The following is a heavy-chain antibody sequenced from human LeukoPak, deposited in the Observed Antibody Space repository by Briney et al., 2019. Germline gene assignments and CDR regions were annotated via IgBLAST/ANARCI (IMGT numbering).Heavy chain of an antibody. CDR1: GYSFTNFW. J-gene: IGHJ4*02. CDR2: IYPGDSDN. D-gene: IGHD3-22*01. V-gene: IGHV5-51*01. CDR3: ARRDDSKAFDY. Sequence: GESLKISCKGSGYSFTNFWIGWVRQMPGKGLEWMGLIYPGDSDNRYSPSFQGQVTISADKSINTAYLQWSSLKASDTAMYYCARRDDSKAFDYWGQGTLVSVSS.